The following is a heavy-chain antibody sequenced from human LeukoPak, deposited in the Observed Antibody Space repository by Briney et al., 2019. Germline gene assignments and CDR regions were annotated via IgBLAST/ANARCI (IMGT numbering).Heavy chain of an antibody. CDR3: ARERFLEWLPTYYYYYMDV. CDR1: GFTFSSYS. CDR2: ISSSSSYI. V-gene: IGHV3-21*01. Sequence: GGSLRLSCAASGFTFSSYSMNWVRQAPGKGLEWVSSISSSSSYIYYADSVKGRFTISRDNAKNSLYLQMNSLRAEDTAVYYCARERFLEWLPTYYYYYMDVWGKGTTVTVSS. J-gene: IGHJ6*03. D-gene: IGHD3-3*01.